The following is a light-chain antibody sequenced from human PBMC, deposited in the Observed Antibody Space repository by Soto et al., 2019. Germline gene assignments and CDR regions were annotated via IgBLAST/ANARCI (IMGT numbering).Light chain of an antibody. CDR3: QQYDNSAPLS. J-gene: IGKJ4*01. Sequence: EIVLTQSPATLSLSPGDRATLSCGASQSVRSSYVAWYQQKAGLAPRLLIYDGSSRASGIPDRFSGSGSGTDFTLTIDRLEPDDFAVYYCQQYDNSAPLSFGGGTKVEMK. CDR1: QSVRSSY. V-gene: IGKV3D-20*01. CDR2: DGS.